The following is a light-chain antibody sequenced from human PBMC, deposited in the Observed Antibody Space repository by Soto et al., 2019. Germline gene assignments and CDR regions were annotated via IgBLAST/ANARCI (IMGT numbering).Light chain of an antibody. Sequence: EIVLTQSPATLSFSPGERATLSCRASQSVSSYLAWYQQKPGQAPRLLIYEASNRATGIPARFSGSGSGTDFTLTISSLEPEDFAVYYWQQRSNWLLTFGGGTKVEIK. CDR2: EAS. V-gene: IGKV3-11*01. CDR3: QQRSNWLLT. CDR1: QSVSSY. J-gene: IGKJ4*01.